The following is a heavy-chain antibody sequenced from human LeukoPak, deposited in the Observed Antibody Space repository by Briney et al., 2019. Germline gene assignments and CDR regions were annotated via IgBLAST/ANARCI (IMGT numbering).Heavy chain of an antibody. CDR2: IYYSGST. CDR3: AREPLLTMIVVAPPDY. V-gene: IGHV4-30-4*01. D-gene: IGHD3-22*01. CDR1: GGSISSGDYY. J-gene: IGHJ4*02. Sequence: PSQTLSLTCSVSGGSISSGDYYWSWIRQPPGKGLEWIGYIYYSGSTYYNPSLKSRVTISVDTSKNQFSLKLSSVTAADTAVYYCAREPLLTMIVVAPPDYWGQGTLATVSS.